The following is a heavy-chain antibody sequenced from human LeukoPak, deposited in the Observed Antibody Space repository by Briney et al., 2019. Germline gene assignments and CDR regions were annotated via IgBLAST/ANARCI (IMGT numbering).Heavy chain of an antibody. CDR2: IYHSGST. CDR3: ARAGEDYYDSSGHDY. CDR1: GGSISSSNW. J-gene: IGHJ4*02. D-gene: IGHD3-22*01. V-gene: IGHV4-4*02. Sequence: SSETLSLTCAVSGGSISSSNWWSWVRQPPAKGLEWIGEIYHSGSTNYNPSLKSRVTMSVDTSKNQFSLKLSSVTAADTAVYYCARAGEDYYDSSGHDYWGQGTLVTVSS.